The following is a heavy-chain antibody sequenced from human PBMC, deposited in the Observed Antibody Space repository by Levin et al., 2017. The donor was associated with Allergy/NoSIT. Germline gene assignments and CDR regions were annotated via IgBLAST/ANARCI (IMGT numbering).Heavy chain of an antibody. CDR2: ISSNGGST. D-gene: IGHD4-17*01. CDR1: GFTLSSYA. J-gene: IGHJ3*02. Sequence: GGSLRLSCSASGFTLSSYAMHWVRQAPGKGLEYVSAISSNGGSTYYADSVKGRFTISRDNSKNTLYLQMSSLRAEDTAVYYCVKDFIQDEYGDYGPTSHGRVFQPLPGDAFDIWGQGTMVTVSS. CDR3: VKDFIQDEYGDYGPTSHGRVFQPLPGDAFDI. V-gene: IGHV3-64D*06.